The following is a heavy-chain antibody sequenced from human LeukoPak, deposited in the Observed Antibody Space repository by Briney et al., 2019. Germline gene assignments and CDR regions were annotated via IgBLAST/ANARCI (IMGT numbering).Heavy chain of an antibody. CDR3: ARVKDPSGWYSYFDY. J-gene: IGHJ4*02. Sequence: SETLSLTCTVSGGSIRSSYYYWGWIRQPPGKGLEWIGSIYYSGSTNYNPSLKSRVTISVDTSKNQFSLKLSSVTAADTAVYYCARVKDPSGWYSYFDYWGQGTLVTVSS. V-gene: IGHV4-39*07. CDR1: GGSIRSSYYY. CDR2: IYYSGST. D-gene: IGHD6-19*01.